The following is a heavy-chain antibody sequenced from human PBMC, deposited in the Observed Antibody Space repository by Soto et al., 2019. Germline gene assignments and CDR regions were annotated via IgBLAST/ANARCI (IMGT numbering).Heavy chain of an antibody. CDR3: ARVIPPYYYDRSSYLDWCFDL. CDR1: AGSLSSYY. V-gene: IGHV4-59*01. J-gene: IGHJ2*01. Sequence: SETLSLTCTLSAGSLSSYYSSWIRQPPGKGLEWIGYIYYSGSTNYNPSLKSRVTISVDTSKNQFSLKLSSVTAADTPVYSCARVIPPYYYDRSSYLDWCFDLWGRGTRVTVAS. CDR2: IYYSGST. D-gene: IGHD3-22*01.